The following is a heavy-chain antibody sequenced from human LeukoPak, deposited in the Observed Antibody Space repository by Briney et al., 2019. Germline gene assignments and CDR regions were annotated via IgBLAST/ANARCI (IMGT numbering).Heavy chain of an antibody. CDR3: ARGACSSTSCYNFDY. V-gene: IGHV1-18*01. CDR2: ISAYNGNT. D-gene: IGHD2-2*02. J-gene: IGHJ4*02. Sequence: GASVKVSCKASGYTFTSYGISWVRQAPGQGLEWVGWISAYNGNTNYAQKLQGRVTMTTDTSTSTAYMELRSLRSDDTAVYYCARGACSSTSCYNFDYWGQGTLVTVSS. CDR1: GYTFTSYG.